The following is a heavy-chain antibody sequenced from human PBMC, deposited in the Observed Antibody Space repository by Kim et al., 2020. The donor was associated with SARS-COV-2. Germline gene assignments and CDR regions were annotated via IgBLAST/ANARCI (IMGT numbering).Heavy chain of an antibody. CDR3: ARESPDPGYDSPLDH. D-gene: IGHD5-12*01. J-gene: IGHJ4*02. V-gene: IGHV3-30*03. Sequence: GGSLRLSCATSGFTFSSYDMHWVRQAPGKGLEWVAVISFDGHIQYYADSMKGRFTISRDNSKNTLHLQMNSLRVDDTAVYYCARESPDPGYDSPLDHWGQGALVSVSS. CDR2: ISFDGHIQ. CDR1: GFTFSSYD.